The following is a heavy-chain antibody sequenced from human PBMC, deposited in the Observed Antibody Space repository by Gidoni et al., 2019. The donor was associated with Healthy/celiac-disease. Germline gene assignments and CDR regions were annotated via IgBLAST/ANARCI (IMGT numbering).Heavy chain of an antibody. CDR2: IIGGGGRK. V-gene: IGHV3-23*01. CDR3: AKDGHFSGSYPLRYFDY. D-gene: IGHD1-26*01. CDR1: GFTFSSYA. Sequence: EVQLLESGGGLVPPGGSLRLSCAASGFTFSSYAMSWVRQAPGKGLEWVSAIIGGGGRKYDADSVKGRFTISRDNSKNTLYLQMNSLGAEDTAVYYCAKDGHFSGSYPLRYFDYWGQGTLVTVSS. J-gene: IGHJ4*02.